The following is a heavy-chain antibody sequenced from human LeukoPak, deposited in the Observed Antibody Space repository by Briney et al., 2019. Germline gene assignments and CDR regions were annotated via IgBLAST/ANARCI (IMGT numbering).Heavy chain of an antibody. V-gene: IGHV3-20*04. Sequence: GGSLRLSCAASGFTFDDYGMSWVRQAPGKGLEWVTGINWSGGSTSYADSVKGRFTISRDNAKNSLYLQMNSLRAEDTALYYCARGGITIFGVAIPNSDYWGQGTLVTVSS. D-gene: IGHD3-3*01. J-gene: IGHJ4*02. CDR2: INWSGGST. CDR1: GFTFDDYG. CDR3: ARGGITIFGVAIPNSDY.